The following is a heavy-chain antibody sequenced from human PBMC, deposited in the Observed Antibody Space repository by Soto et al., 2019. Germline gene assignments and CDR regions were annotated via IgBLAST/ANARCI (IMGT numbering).Heavy chain of an antibody. D-gene: IGHD6-19*01. Sequence: QVQLVESGGGVVQPGRSLRLSCAASGFTFSSYAMHWVRQAPGKGLEWVAVISYDGSNKYYADSVKGRFTISRDNSKTLYLQMNSLRAEDTAVYSFVIYKSPYISGWHNRHFDYGGQGPLVTVSS. CDR3: VIYKSPYISGWHNRHFDY. J-gene: IGHJ4*02. CDR1: GFTFSSYA. CDR2: ISYDGSNK. V-gene: IGHV3-30-3*01.